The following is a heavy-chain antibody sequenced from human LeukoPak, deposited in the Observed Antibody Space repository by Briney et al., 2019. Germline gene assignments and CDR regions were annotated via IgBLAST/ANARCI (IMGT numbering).Heavy chain of an antibody. J-gene: IGHJ4*02. V-gene: IGHV1-2*02. D-gene: IGHD1-26*01. CDR3: ARSSGPLGWPSGSYYDY. CDR2: INPNSGGT. CDR1: GYTFTGYY. Sequence: GASVKVSCKASGYTFTGYYMHWVRQAPGQGLEWMGWINPNSGGTNYAQKFQGRVTMTRDTSISTAYMELSSLRSEDTAVYYCARSSGPLGWPSGSYYDYWGQGTPVTVSS.